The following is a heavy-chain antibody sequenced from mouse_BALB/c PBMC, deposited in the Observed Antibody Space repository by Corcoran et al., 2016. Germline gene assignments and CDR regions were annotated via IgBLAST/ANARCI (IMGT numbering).Heavy chain of an antibody. J-gene: IGHJ4*01. CDR2: IDPANGNT. Sequence: EVQLQQSRAELVQPGASVKLSCTASGFNINDTYMHWVKQRTEQRLEWIGRIDPANGNTKYDPKFQGKATITADTSSNTAYLQLSSLTSEDTAVYYCARAGYGPYALDYWGQGTSVTVSS. D-gene: IGHD2-10*02. CDR1: GFNINDTY. V-gene: IGHV14-3*02. CDR3: ARAGYGPYALDY.